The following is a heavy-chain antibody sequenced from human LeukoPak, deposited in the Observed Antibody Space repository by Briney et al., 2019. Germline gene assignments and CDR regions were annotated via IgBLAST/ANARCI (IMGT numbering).Heavy chain of an antibody. CDR2: FDPEDGET. J-gene: IGHJ5*02. CDR3: ATEPQGGSSWPRKYNWFDP. CDR1: GYTLTELS. V-gene: IGHV1-24*01. D-gene: IGHD6-13*01. Sequence: VASVKVSCKVSGYTLTELSMHWVRQAPGKGLEWMGGFDPEDGETIYAQKFQGRVTMTEDTSTDTAYMELSSLRSEDTAVYYCATEPQGGSSWPRKYNWFDPWGQGTLVTASS.